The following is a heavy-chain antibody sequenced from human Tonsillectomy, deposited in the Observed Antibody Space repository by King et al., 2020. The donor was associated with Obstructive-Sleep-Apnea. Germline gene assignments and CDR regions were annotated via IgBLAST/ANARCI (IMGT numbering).Heavy chain of an antibody. D-gene: IGHD6-13*01. Sequence: QLQESGPGLVKPSETLSLTCTVSGGSISSSSYYWGWIRQPPGKGLEWIGSIYYSGSTYYNPSLKSRVTISVDTSKNQFSLKLSSVTAADTAVYYCARVSWQQLLTPSFDYWGQGTLVTVSS. V-gene: IGHV4-39*07. CDR3: ARVSWQQLLTPSFDY. J-gene: IGHJ4*02. CDR1: GGSISSSSYY. CDR2: IYYSGST.